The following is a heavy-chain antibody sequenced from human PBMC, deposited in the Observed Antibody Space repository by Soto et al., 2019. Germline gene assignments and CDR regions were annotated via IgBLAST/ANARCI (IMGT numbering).Heavy chain of an antibody. CDR2: INHSGNT. V-gene: IGHV4-34*01. CDR1: GGSFSTYY. CDR3: TGPYPYYFDS. Sequence: NPSETLSLTCTVYGGSFSTYYWSWIRQPPGKGLEWIGEINHSGNTNYNPSLMGRVTMSFDTSKNQFSLKLSSVTAADTAVYYCTGPYPYYFDSWGQGTLVTVSS. J-gene: IGHJ4*02.